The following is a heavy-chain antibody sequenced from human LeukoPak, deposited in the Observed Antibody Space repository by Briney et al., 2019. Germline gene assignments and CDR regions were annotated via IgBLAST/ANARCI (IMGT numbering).Heavy chain of an antibody. V-gene: IGHV3-21*01. CDR1: GFTFSSYA. J-gene: IGHJ3*02. CDR3: ARDKSHYDSSVRSSAFDI. Sequence: GGSLRLSCAASGFTFSSYAMSWVRQAPGKGLEWVSSISSSSSYIYYADSVKGRFTISRDNAKNSLYLQMNSLRAEDTAVYYCARDKSHYDSSVRSSAFDIWGQGTMVTVSS. CDR2: ISSSSSYI. D-gene: IGHD3-22*01.